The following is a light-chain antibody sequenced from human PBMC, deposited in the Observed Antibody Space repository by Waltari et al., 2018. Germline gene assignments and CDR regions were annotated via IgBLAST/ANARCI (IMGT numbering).Light chain of an antibody. J-gene: IGLJ2*01. CDR2: SNN. CDR1: SSNIGSKS. V-gene: IGLV1-44*01. CDR3: ATWDDSLNGL. Sequence: QSVLTQPPSVSGTPGQRVSISCSGSSSNIGSKSVNWYQQVPGTAPKLLIHSNNQRPSGVPDRFSGSKSGTSASLAISGLQSEDEADYYCATWDDSLNGLFGGGTKLTVL.